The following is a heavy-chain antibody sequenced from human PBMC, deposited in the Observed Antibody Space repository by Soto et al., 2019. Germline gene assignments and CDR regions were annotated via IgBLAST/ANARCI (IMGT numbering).Heavy chain of an antibody. Sequence: GGSLRLSCAASGFTFSSYAMHWVRQAPGKGLEWVAVISYDGSNKYYADSVKGRFTISRDNSKNTLYLQMNSLRAEDTAVYYCARDIRNYFDYWGQGTLVTVSS. CDR2: ISYDGSNK. V-gene: IGHV3-30-3*01. CDR3: ARDIRNYFDY. CDR1: GFTFSSYA. J-gene: IGHJ4*02.